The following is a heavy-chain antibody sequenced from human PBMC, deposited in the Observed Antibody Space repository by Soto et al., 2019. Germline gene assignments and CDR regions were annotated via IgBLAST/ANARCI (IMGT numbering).Heavy chain of an antibody. D-gene: IGHD6-19*01. J-gene: IGHJ4*02. CDR3: ARLTPVYSSGWFIDY. CDR1: GGSISSGDYY. CDR2: IYYSGST. Sequence: QVQLQESGPGLVKPSPTLSLTCTVSGGSISSGDYYWSWIRKPPEKGLEWIGYIYYSGSTYYNPSLKSRVTISVDTSKNQFSLKLSSVTAADTAVYYCARLTPVYSSGWFIDYWGQGTLVTVSS. V-gene: IGHV4-30-4*01.